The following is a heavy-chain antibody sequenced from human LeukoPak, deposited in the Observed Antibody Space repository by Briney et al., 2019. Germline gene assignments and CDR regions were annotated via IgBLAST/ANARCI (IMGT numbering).Heavy chain of an antibody. V-gene: IGHV1-2*02. CDR2: INPNSGGT. CDR3: ARGLVAGTFDY. Sequence: ASVKVSCKVSGYTLSELSIHWVRQAPGQGLEWMGWINPNSGGTNYAQKFQGRVTMTRDTSISTAYMELSRLRSDDTAVYYCARGLVAGTFDYWGQGTLVTVSS. J-gene: IGHJ4*02. CDR1: GYTLSELS. D-gene: IGHD6-19*01.